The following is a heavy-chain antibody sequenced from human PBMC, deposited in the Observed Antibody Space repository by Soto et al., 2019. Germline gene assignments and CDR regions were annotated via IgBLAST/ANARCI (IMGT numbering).Heavy chain of an antibody. D-gene: IGHD2-15*01. V-gene: IGHV1-3*01. J-gene: IGHJ6*02. Sequence: ASVKVSCKASGYTFTSYAMHWVRQAPGQRLEWMGWINAGNGNTKYSQKFQGRVTITRDTSAGTAYMELSSLRSEDTAVYYCASRRNGYCSGGSCGYYYGMDVWGQGTTVTVSS. CDR3: ASRRNGYCSGGSCGYYYGMDV. CDR1: GYTFTSYA. CDR2: INAGNGNT.